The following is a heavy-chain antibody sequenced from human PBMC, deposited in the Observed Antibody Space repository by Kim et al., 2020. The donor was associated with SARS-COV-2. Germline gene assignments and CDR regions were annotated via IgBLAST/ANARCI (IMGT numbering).Heavy chain of an antibody. V-gene: IGHV1-3*01. J-gene: IGHJ4*02. CDR1: GYTFTSYA. Sequence: ASVKVSCKASGYTFTSYAMHWVRQAPGQRLEWMGWINAGNGNTKYSQKFQGRVTITRDTSASTAYMELSSLRSEDTAVYYCARVLYYDILTGYYTGYYFDYWGQGTLVTVSS. CDR3: ARVLYYDILTGYYTGYYFDY. D-gene: IGHD3-9*01. CDR2: INAGNGNT.